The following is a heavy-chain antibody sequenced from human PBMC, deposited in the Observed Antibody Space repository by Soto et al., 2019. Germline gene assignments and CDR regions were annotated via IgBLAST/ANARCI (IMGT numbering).Heavy chain of an antibody. CDR2: IIGTGGNT. V-gene: IGHV3-23*01. J-gene: IGHJ4*02. CDR1: RFTFSTDA. CDR3: EKPPYTRSSYDY. Sequence: GGCLTLSCTVSRFTFSTDALSWDRQLPGKGLEWASAIIGTGGNTYYGDSGKGRLCISTDTSTHTPWRQMDSMMADDPCVSYCEKPPYTRSSYDYWGQGTLVTVSS. D-gene: IGHD1-1*01.